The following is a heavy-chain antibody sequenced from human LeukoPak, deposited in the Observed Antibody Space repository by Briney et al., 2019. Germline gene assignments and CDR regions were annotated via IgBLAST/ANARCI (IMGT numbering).Heavy chain of an antibody. J-gene: IGHJ6*03. D-gene: IGHD2-2*02. V-gene: IGHV3-21*01. CDR3: AGGIVVVPAAIYFGYYYYYMDV. CDR1: GFTFSSYS. CDR2: ISSSSSYI. Sequence: GGSLRLSCAASGFTFSSYSMNWVRQAPGKGLEWVSSISSSSSYIYYADSVKGRFTISRDNAKNSLYLQMNSLRAEDTAVYYCAGGIVVVPAAIYFGYYYYYMDVWGKGTTVTVSS.